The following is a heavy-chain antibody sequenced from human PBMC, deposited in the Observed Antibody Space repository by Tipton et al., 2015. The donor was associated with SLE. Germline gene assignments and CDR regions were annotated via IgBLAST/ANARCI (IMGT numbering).Heavy chain of an antibody. CDR2: INHSWTT. V-gene: IGHV4-38-2*02. J-gene: IGHJ3*02. CDR1: TYSISSGYY. Sequence: TLSLTCTVSTYSISSGYYWSWIRQSPGKGLEWLATINHSWTTYYNPSLKSRVTISVDTSKNQFSLRLSSVTAADTAVYFCARDFLNGYSSRSDAFDIWGQGTMVTVSS. D-gene: IGHD6-13*01. CDR3: ARDFLNGYSSRSDAFDI.